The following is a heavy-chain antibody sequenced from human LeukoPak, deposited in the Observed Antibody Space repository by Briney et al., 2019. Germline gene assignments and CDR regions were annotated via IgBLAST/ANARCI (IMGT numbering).Heavy chain of an antibody. CDR3: ASRGLRHSSSWYDWDY. CDR2: INPSGGST. J-gene: IGHJ4*02. V-gene: IGHV1-46*01. D-gene: IGHD6-13*01. Sequence: ASVKVSCKASGYTFTSYYMHWVRQAPGQGLEWMGIINPSGGSTRYAQKFQGRVTMTRDTSTSTVYIELSSLRPEDTAVYYCASRGLRHSSSWYDWDYWGKRTLVTVSS. CDR1: GYTFTSYY.